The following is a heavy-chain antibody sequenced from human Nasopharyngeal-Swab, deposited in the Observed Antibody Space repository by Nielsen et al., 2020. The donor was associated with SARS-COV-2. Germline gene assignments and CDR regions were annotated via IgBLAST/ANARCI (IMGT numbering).Heavy chain of an antibody. J-gene: IGHJ3*02. Sequence: WIRQPPGKGLEWIGEIYHSGSTNYNPSLKSRVTISVDKSKNQFSLKLGSVTAADTAVYYCSGDFWSGYPDAFDIWGQGTMVTVSS. CDR3: SGDFWSGYPDAFDI. CDR2: IYHSGST. V-gene: IGHV4-4*02. D-gene: IGHD3-3*01.